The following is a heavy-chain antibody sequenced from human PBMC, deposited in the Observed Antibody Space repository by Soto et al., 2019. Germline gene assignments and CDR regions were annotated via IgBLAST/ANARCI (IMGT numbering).Heavy chain of an antibody. CDR1: GAPITTTYW. CDR3: ATQTISYTWDV. D-gene: IGHD3-3*01. CDR2: MHHGGTP. V-gene: IGHV4-4*02. Sequence: QVQLQESGPGLVKPSETLSLTCTVSGAPITTTYWWAWVRLPPGKGLEWIGEMHHGGTPNSNPSLESRITMPLDKSNNHFSLKLTSVTAADTAIYYCATQTISYTWDVWGRGTTVTVSS. J-gene: IGHJ6*02.